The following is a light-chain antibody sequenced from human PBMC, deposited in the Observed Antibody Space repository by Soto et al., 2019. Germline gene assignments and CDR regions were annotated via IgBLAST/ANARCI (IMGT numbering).Light chain of an antibody. V-gene: IGKV3-20*01. Sequence: ELVLTQSPGTLSLYPGERATLSCRASQSVSSSYLAWYQQKPGQAPRLLIYGASSRATGIPDRFSGSGSGTDLPRTISRLEPEDFAVYYCQQCGSSPRTFGQGTKVDIK. CDR2: GAS. J-gene: IGKJ1*01. CDR1: QSVSSSY. CDR3: QQCGSSPRT.